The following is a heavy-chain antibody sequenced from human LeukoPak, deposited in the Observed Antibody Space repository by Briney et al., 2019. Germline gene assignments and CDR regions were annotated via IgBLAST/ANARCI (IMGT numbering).Heavy chain of an antibody. Sequence: GGSLRPSCAASGFTFSTYSMNWGRQAPGKGLGWVSSISSTSSYIYYADSVKGRFTISRDNAQKSLYLQMYSLRAEDTAVYYCARVGYSSVWYFDYWGQGTLVTVSS. CDR2: ISSTSSYI. J-gene: IGHJ4*02. CDR3: ARVGYSSVWYFDY. CDR1: GFTFSTYS. D-gene: IGHD6-19*01. V-gene: IGHV3-21*01.